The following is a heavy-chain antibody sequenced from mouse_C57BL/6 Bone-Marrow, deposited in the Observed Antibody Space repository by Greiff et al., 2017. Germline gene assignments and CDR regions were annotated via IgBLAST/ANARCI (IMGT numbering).Heavy chain of an antibody. V-gene: IGHV1-9*01. D-gene: IGHD2-14*01. CDR3: ARWGVRRGCDY. CDR2: IFPGSGST. J-gene: IGHJ2*01. CDR1: GYTFTGYW. Sequence: QVQLQQSGAELMKPGASVKLSCKATGYTFTGYWIQWVKQRPGHGLEWIGGIFPGSGSTNYNEKFKGKATLTADTSSNTSYMQLSSLTSEDSAIYFWARWGVRRGCDYGGQGTTRTGSS.